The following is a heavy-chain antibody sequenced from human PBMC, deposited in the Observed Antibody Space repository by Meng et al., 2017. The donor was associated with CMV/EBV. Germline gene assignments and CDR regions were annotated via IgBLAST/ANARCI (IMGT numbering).Heavy chain of an antibody. J-gene: IGHJ4*02. CDR3: ARDGGYDSSGNRMGTFDY. D-gene: IGHD3-22*01. V-gene: IGHV3-21*01. CDR1: GFTFSSYS. CDR2: ISSSSSYI. Sequence: GGSLRPSCAASGFTFSSYSMNWVRQAPGKGLEWVSSISSSSSYIYYADSVKGRFTISRDNAKNSLYLQMNSLRAEDTAVYYCARDGGYDSSGNRMGTFDYWGQGTLVTVSS.